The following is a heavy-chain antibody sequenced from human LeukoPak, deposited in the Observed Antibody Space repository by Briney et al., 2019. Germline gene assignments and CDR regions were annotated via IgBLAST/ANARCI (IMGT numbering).Heavy chain of an antibody. Sequence: GGSLKLSCAASGFTFSGSAMHWVRQASGKGLEWVGRIRSKANSYATAYAASVKGRFTISRDNAKNSLYLQMNSLRAEDTAVYYCAREMSHSGSYSFDYWGQGTLVTVSS. D-gene: IGHD1-26*01. J-gene: IGHJ4*02. CDR3: AREMSHSGSYSFDY. CDR2: IRSKANSYAT. V-gene: IGHV3-73*01. CDR1: GFTFSGSA.